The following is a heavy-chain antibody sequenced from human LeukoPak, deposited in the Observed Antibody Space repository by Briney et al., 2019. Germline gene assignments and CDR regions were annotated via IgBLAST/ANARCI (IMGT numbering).Heavy chain of an antibody. D-gene: IGHD2-8*02. Sequence: PGGSLRLSCAASGFTVSNNYMSWVRQAPGKGLEWVSVIYSGGTTYYADSVRGRFTISRDNSKNTVHLQMNSLRPEDTAVYYCACIVGGAGYFGYWGQGPMVTVPS. V-gene: IGHV3-66*02. CDR2: IYSGGTT. CDR3: ACIVGGAGYFGY. CDR1: GFTVSNNY. J-gene: IGHJ4*02.